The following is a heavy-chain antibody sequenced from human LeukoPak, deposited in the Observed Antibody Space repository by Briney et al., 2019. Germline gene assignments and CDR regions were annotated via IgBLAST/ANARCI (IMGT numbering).Heavy chain of an antibody. CDR1: GFTFRDYD. CDR2: ISSSDRTI. V-gene: IGHV3-11*04. CDR3: ARFALKTPPTD. J-gene: IGHJ4*02. Sequence: SGGSLRLSCAASGFTFRDYDMTWIRQAPGKGLEWVSYISSSDRTIYNAESVKGRFTISRDNAKNSLYLQMNSLRAEDTAVYYCARFALKTPPTDWGQGTLVTVSS.